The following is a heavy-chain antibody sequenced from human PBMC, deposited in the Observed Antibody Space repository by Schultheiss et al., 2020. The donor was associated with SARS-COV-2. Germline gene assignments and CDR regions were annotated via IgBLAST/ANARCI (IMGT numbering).Heavy chain of an antibody. CDR1: GGSISSGGYY. CDR3: ARDGAGGSSWYFDY. Sequence: SETLSLTCTVSGGSISSGGYYWSWIRQHPGKGLEWIGYIYYSGSTYYNPSLKSRVTISVDTSKNQFSLKLSSVTAADTAVYYCARDGAGGSSWYFDYWGQGTLVTVSS. D-gene: IGHD6-13*01. CDR2: IYYSGST. V-gene: IGHV4-31*03. J-gene: IGHJ4*02.